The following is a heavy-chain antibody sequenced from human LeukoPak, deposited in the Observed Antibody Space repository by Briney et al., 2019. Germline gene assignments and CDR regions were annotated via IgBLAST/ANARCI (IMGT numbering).Heavy chain of an antibody. D-gene: IGHD6-19*01. CDR1: GRTFISYG. CDR2: IIPIFGTA. V-gene: IGHV1-69*06. CDR3: ARDWSESTGWFYFDY. Sequence: GASVTVSFTASGRTFISYGISWVRQAPGQGREWMGRIIPIFGTANYARKFQGRVTIAADKSTSTAYMELSSLRSEDTAVYYCARDWSESTGWFYFDYWGQGTLVTVSS. J-gene: IGHJ4*02.